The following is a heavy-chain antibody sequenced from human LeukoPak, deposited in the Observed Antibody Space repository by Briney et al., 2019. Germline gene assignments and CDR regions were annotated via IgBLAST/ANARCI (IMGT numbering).Heavy chain of an antibody. V-gene: IGHV4-59*01. CDR3: ARDPIYDSSGYDDY. CDR1: GGSISSYY. Sequence: SETLSLTCTVSGGSISSYYWSWIRQPPGKGLEWIGYIYYSGSTNYNPSLKSRVTISVDTSKNQFSLKLSSVTAADTAVYYCARDPIYDSSGYDDYWGQGTLVTVSS. D-gene: IGHD3-22*01. J-gene: IGHJ4*02. CDR2: IYYSGST.